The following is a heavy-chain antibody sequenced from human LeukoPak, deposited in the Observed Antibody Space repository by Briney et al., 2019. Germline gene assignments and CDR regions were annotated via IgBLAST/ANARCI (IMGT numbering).Heavy chain of an antibody. D-gene: IGHD3-10*01. CDR2: IRHSGST. CDR1: GGSFSGYY. Sequence: SETLPLTCAVYGGSFSGYYWSWIRQPPGKGLEWIGEIRHSGSTNYNPSLKSRVTMSVDTSKNQFSLKLSSVTAADTAVYYCARGWYYYGSGSYYNEGCDYWGQGTLVTVSS. CDR3: ARGWYYYGSGSYYNEGCDY. J-gene: IGHJ4*02. V-gene: IGHV4-34*01.